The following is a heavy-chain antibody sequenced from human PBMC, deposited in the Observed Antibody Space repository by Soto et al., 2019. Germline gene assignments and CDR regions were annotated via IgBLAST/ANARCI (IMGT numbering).Heavy chain of an antibody. CDR2: MSGSSSTT. CDR1: GLTFSNYA. CDR3: ADLSVTGRVDV. Sequence: GGSLRLSCATSGLTFSNYAMSWVRQAPGGGLEWVSSMSGSSSTTYYADSVRGRFTISRDNAKNTLYLEMNSLRAEDSAVYYCADLSVTGRVDVWGQGTTVTGSS. D-gene: IGHD3-16*01. J-gene: IGHJ6*02. V-gene: IGHV3-23*01.